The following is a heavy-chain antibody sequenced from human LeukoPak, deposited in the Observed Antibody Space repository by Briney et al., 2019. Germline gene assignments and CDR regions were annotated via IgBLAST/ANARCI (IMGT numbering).Heavy chain of an antibody. CDR3: AKGAADYYYYGMDV. Sequence: AGGSLGLSCAASGFTFSSYGMHWVRQAPGKGLEWVAVISYDGSNKYYADSVKGRFTISRDNSKNTLYLQMNSLRAEDTAVYYCAKGAADYYYYGMDVWGQGTTVTVSS. V-gene: IGHV3-30*18. CDR1: GFTFSSYG. CDR2: ISYDGSNK. J-gene: IGHJ6*02. D-gene: IGHD2-15*01.